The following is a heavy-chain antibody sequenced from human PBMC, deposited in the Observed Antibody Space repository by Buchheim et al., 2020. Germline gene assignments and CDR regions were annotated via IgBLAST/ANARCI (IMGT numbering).Heavy chain of an antibody. J-gene: IGHJ4*02. V-gene: IGHV4-31*11. CDR1: GVSISSGGYY. CDR2: IYYTGST. Sequence: QVQLQESGPGLVKPSQTLSLTCAVSGVSISSGGYYWSWIRQHQGKGLEWIGYIYYTGSTYYNPSLKSRVTISVDTSKNQFSLRLSSVTAADTAVYYCARVESSSWFDYWGQGTL. CDR3: ARVESSSWFDY. D-gene: IGHD6-13*01.